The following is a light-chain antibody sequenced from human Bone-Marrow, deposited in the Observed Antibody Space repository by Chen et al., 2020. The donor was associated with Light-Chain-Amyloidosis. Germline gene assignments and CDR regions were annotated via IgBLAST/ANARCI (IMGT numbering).Light chain of an antibody. CDR3: SSYTSSNNLE. J-gene: IGLJ3*02. CDR1: SSDGGGYNC. CDR2: AVS. V-gene: IGLV2-14*01. Sequence: QSALTQPASVSGSPGQSTTISCTGTSSDGGGYNCVPWYQQHPGKAPKLMLYAVSNRPSGVSNRFSGSMSGRTGSLTISGLQAEDEADYYCSSYTSSNNLEFGGGTKLTVL.